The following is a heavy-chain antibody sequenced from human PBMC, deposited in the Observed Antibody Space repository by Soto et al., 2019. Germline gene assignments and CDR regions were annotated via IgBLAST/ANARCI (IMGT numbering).Heavy chain of an antibody. D-gene: IGHD6-6*01. CDR1: GFTFSGYG. CDR3: TKSSGGSSSVGMDY. J-gene: IGHJ4*02. CDR2: ISYYGTNE. V-gene: IGHV3-30*18. Sequence: PGGSLRLSCEASGFTFSGYGMHWVRQAPGKGLEWVAVISYYGTNEYYEDSVKGRFTISRDNSKNTLSLQMTALRVEDSSIYYCTKSSGGSSSVGMDYWGPGTLVTVPQ.